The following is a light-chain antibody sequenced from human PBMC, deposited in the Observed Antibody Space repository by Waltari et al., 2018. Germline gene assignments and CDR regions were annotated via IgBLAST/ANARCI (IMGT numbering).Light chain of an antibody. CDR3: QQYDNLPRT. Sequence: DIQMTQSPTSMSASVGDRVTITCQSSQDISNYLNWYQQKQGKATKLLIYDASNLEAGVPSRCSGSGSGTDFAFTISSLQHEDIATYYCQQYDNLPRTFGQGTKLEIK. CDR1: QDISNY. V-gene: IGKV1-33*01. J-gene: IGKJ1*01. CDR2: DAS.